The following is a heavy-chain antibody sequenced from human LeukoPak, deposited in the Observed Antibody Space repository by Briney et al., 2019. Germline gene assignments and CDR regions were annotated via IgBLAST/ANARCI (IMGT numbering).Heavy chain of an antibody. CDR3: ARAGGSTGDTSPIDY. J-gene: IGHJ4*02. V-gene: IGHV4-31*03. D-gene: IGHD4-17*01. CDR2: IYYSGSK. CDR1: GGSISSGGYY. Sequence: PSQTLSLTCTVSGGSISSGGYYWRWIRQHPGKGLEWIGYIYYSGSKYYNPSLKSRVTRSVDTSKNQFSLKLSSVTAADTAVYYCARAGGSTGDTSPIDYWGQGTLVTVSS.